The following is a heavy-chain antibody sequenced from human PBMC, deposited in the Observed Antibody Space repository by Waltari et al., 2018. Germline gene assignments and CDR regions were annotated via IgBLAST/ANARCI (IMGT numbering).Heavy chain of an antibody. D-gene: IGHD4-17*01. CDR1: ESSLNKDW. CDR2: IHPGESTI. V-gene: IGHV5-51*01. J-gene: IGHJ4*02. Sequence: EVPLVQSGAEVKKPGESLKISCKDSESSLNKDWIGWVRQVPGKGLEWMGIIHPGESTIRDSPSFQGHVTLSADKSISTALLQWSSLKASDTATYYCARASAIRDYYGTLTAYEPFDYWGQGTLVTVSS. CDR3: ARASAIRDYYGTLTAYEPFDY.